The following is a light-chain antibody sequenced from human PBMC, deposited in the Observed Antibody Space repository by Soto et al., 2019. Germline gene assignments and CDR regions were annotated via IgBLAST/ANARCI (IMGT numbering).Light chain of an antibody. V-gene: IGKV3-20*01. J-gene: IGKJ3*01. Sequence: EIVLTQSPGTLSLSPGERVTLSCRASQSVSSSYLAWYQQKPGQAPRLLFYGASSRATGIPDRFSGSGSGTDFILTISRLEPDDFAVYYCHQHETSPPTFGPGTKVDVK. CDR3: HQHETSPPT. CDR1: QSVSSSY. CDR2: GAS.